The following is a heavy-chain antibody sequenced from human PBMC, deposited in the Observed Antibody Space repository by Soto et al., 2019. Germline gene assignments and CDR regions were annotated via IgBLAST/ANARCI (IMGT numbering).Heavy chain of an antibody. Sequence: GGSLRLSWAASGLTLSDYAMHWVRQAPGKGLEWVAVVSHDGRNTHYADSVKGRFTISRDSSKNTVSLEMTSLRAEDTAVYYCAKGGRQWLVTSDFNYWGQGALVTVSS. CDR3: AKGGRQWLVTSDFNY. V-gene: IGHV3-30*18. CDR2: VSHDGRNT. D-gene: IGHD6-19*01. J-gene: IGHJ4*02. CDR1: GLTLSDYA.